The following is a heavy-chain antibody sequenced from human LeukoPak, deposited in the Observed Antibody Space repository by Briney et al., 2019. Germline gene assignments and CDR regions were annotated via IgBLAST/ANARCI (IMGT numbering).Heavy chain of an antibody. Sequence: SGGSLRLSCAASGFTFSSYGMHWVRQAPGKGLEWVSAISGSGGSTYYADSVKGRFTISRDNSKNTLYLQMNSLRAEDTAVYYCAKDPTTYGSGSYYTPGFDYWGQGTLVTVSS. CDR1: GFTFSSYG. V-gene: IGHV3-23*01. D-gene: IGHD3-10*01. J-gene: IGHJ4*02. CDR3: AKDPTTYGSGSYYTPGFDY. CDR2: ISGSGGST.